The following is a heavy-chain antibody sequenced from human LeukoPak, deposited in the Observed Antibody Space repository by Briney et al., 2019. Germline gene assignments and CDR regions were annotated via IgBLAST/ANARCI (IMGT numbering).Heavy chain of an antibody. CDR1: GYTFTCYY. CDR2: INPNSGGT. V-gene: IGHV1-2*02. CDR3: ARGYCSSTSCYYYFDY. Sequence: ASVKVSCKASGYTFTCYYMHWVRQAPGQGLEWMGWINPNSGGTNYAQKFQGRVTMTRDTSISTAYMELSRPRSDDTAVYYCARGYCSSTSCYYYFDYWGQGTLVTVSS. D-gene: IGHD2-2*01. J-gene: IGHJ4*02.